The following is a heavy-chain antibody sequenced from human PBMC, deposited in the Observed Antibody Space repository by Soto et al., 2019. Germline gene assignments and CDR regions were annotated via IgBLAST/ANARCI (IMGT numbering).Heavy chain of an antibody. Sequence: PGGALRLSCSASGFTSRSYAIHWVRQAPGKGLEYVSALSGDGRSTYYADSVKGRFTVFRDNSKNTLFLQMSSLRVEDTAVYYCVKGNWAYSYNNWFDPWGQGTLVTVSS. J-gene: IGHJ5*02. CDR1: GFTSRSYA. CDR2: LSGDGRST. CDR3: VKGNWAYSYNNWFDP. D-gene: IGHD5-18*01. V-gene: IGHV3-64D*06.